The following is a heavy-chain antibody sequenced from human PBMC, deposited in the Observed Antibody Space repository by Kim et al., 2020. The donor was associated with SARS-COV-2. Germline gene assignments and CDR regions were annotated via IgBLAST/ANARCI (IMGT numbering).Heavy chain of an antibody. CDR1: GFTFSSYA. CDR2: ISSNGGST. D-gene: IGHD2-21*02. CDR3: VKDSPQVVTAIWGAFDI. V-gene: IGHV3-64D*06. Sequence: GGSLRLSCSASGFTFSSYAMHWVRQAPGKGLEYVSAISSNGGSTYYADSVKGRFTISRDNSKNTLYLQMSSLRAEDTAVYYCVKDSPQVVTAIWGAFDIWGQGTMVTVSS. J-gene: IGHJ3*02.